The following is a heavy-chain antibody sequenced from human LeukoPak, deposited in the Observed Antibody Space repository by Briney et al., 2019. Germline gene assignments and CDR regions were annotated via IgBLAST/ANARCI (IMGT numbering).Heavy chain of an antibody. CDR1: GGSISSYY. V-gene: IGHV4-59*01. CDR3: ARGSGNWNDFDY. CDR2: IYYSGST. Sequence: KPSETLSLTCTVSGGSISSYYWSWIRQPPAKGLEWIGYIYYSGSTNYNPSLKSRVTISVDTSKTQFSLKLSSVTAADTAVYYCARGSGNWNDFDYWGQGTLVTVSS. J-gene: IGHJ4*02. D-gene: IGHD1-1*01.